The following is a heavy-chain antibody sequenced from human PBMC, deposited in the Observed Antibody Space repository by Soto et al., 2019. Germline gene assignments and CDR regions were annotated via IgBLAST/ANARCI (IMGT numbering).Heavy chain of an antibody. CDR3: ARARRLENWFDP. V-gene: IGHV4-59*10. J-gene: IGHJ5*02. CDR1: GGCFSGYY. D-gene: IGHD5-12*01. Sequence: SETLSLTCAVYGGCFSGYYCTWIRQPAGGGLEWIGRINSDGNTNYSPSLKSRVTMSVDPSRKHFSLNLTSVTAADTASYFCARARRLENWFDPWGPGIQVTVSS. CDR2: INSDGNT.